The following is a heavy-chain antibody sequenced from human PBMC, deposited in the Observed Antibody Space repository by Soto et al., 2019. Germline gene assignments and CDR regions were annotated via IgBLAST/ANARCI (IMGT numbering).Heavy chain of an antibody. CDR1: GYSLTELS. D-gene: IGHD3-3*01. CDR3: ATSYSDFWSGYYTF. J-gene: IGHJ4*02. Sequence: GASVKVSCKVSGYSLTELSMHWVRQAPGKGLEWMVGFDPEDGETFYAQNFQGRVTMTEDTFGDTAYMELSGLRSEDTAVYYWATSYSDFWSGYYTFWGQGRLVTVSS. V-gene: IGHV1-24*01. CDR2: FDPEDGET.